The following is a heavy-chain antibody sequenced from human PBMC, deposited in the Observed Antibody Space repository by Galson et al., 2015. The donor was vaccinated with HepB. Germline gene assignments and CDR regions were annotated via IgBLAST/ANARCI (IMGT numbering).Heavy chain of an antibody. CDR3: ARGGIAVAPDWFDP. J-gene: IGHJ5*02. CDR2: ISSSSSTI. V-gene: IGHV3-48*01. CDR1: GFTFSSYS. Sequence: SLRLSCAASGFTFSSYSMNWVRQAPGKGLEWVSYISSSSSTIYYADSVKGRFTISRDNAKNSLYLQMNSLRAEDTAVYYCARGGIAVAPDWFDPWGQGTLVTVSS. D-gene: IGHD6-19*01.